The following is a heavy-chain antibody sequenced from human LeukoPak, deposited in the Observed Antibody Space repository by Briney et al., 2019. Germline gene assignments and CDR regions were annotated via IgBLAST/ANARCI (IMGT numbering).Heavy chain of an antibody. D-gene: IGHD3-22*01. J-gene: IGHJ4*02. V-gene: IGHV1-69*13. CDR1: GGTFSSYA. CDR2: IIPIFGTA. Sequence: SVTVSFTASGGTFSSYAISWVRQAPGQGLEWMGGIIPIFGTANYAQKFQGRVTITADESTSTAYMELSSLRSEDTAVYYCARALTLDYYDSSGYYSPLNYWGQGTLVTVSS. CDR3: ARALTLDYYDSSGYYSPLNY.